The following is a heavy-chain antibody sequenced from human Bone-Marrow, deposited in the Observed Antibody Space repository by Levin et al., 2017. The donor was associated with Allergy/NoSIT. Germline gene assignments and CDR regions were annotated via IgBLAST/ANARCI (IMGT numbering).Heavy chain of an antibody. J-gene: IGHJ4*02. D-gene: IGHD2-2*02. CDR3: ARINDCGSTSCYMRAGGDY. V-gene: IGHV4-30-4*01. CDR1: GGSIRGGDYY. CDR2: IFYSGST. Sequence: SETLSLTCTVSGGSIRGGDYYWTWLRQPPGKGPELIGYIFYSGSTYYNPSLKTRITISVDTSKNQFSLNLNSVTAADTAVYYCARINDCGSTSCYMRAGGDYWGQGTLVTVSS.